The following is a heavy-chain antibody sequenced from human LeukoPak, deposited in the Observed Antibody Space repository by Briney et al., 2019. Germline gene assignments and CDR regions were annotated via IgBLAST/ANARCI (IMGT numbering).Heavy chain of an antibody. CDR1: GYTFTGYY. CDR2: INPTSGDT. J-gene: IGHJ3*02. V-gene: IGHV1-2*02. Sequence: ASVKVSCKASGYTFTGYYMHWVRQAPGQGLEGMGWINPTSGDTNYAQNFQGGVTMTLDTSISTAYMELTSLRSDDTAVFYCARVVAWLQFSGSAFDMWGQGKMVTVSS. D-gene: IGHD5-24*01. CDR3: ARVVAWLQFSGSAFDM.